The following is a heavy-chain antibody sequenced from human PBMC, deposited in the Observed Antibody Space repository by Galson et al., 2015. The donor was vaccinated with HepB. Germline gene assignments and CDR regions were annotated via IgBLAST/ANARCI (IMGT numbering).Heavy chain of an antibody. CDR2: ISSSSSYI. Sequence: SLRLSCAASGFTFSSYSMNWVRQAPGKGLEWVSSISSSSSYIYYADSVKGRFTISRDDAKNSLYLQMNSLRAEDTAVYYCARDRDYGDYGGFDYWGQGTLVTVSS. CDR1: GFTFSSYS. CDR3: ARDRDYGDYGGFDY. J-gene: IGHJ4*02. V-gene: IGHV3-21*01. D-gene: IGHD4-17*01.